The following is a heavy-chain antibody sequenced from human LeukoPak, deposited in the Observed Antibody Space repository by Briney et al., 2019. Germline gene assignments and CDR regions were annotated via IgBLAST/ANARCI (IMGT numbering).Heavy chain of an antibody. V-gene: IGHV4-39*07. Sequence: NPSETLSLTCTVSGGSISSSSHYRGWIRQPPGTGLEWIGSIYYSGSTYYNPSLKSRVPISVATSKNQFSLKLSSVAAADTAVYYCARDGKVGGYFDYWGQGTLVTVSS. D-gene: IGHD1-26*01. CDR2: IYYSGST. CDR3: ARDGKVGGYFDY. J-gene: IGHJ4*02. CDR1: GGSISSSSHY.